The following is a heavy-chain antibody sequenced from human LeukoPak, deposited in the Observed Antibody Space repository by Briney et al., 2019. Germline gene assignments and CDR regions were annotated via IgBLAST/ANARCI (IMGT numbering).Heavy chain of an antibody. CDR3: AKAAYGSYYYYMDV. Sequence: PGGSLRLSCAASGFTFDDYAMHWVRQAPGKGLEWVSGISWNSGSIGYADSVKGRFTISRDNAKNSLYLQMNSLRAEDMALYYCAKAAYGSYYYYMDVWGKGTTVTVSS. V-gene: IGHV3-9*03. CDR2: ISWNSGSI. D-gene: IGHD3-10*01. CDR1: GFTFDDYA. J-gene: IGHJ6*03.